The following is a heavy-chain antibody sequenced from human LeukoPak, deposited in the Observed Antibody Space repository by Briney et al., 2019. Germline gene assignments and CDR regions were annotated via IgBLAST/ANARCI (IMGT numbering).Heavy chain of an antibody. J-gene: IGHJ3*02. V-gene: IGHV3-74*01. CDR3: AREASPSGGRVGAFDI. CDR2: INSDGSST. D-gene: IGHD4-23*01. CDR1: GITFSSYW. Sequence: PGGSLRLSCAASGITFSSYWMHWVRQGPGQGLVWVSRINSDGSSTNYADSVKGQFTISRDNAKNTLYLQMNSLRAEDTAVYYCAREASPSGGRVGAFDIWGQGTMVTVSS.